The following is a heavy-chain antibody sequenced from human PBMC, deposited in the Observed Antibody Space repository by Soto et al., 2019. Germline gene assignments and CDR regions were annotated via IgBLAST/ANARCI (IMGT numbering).Heavy chain of an antibody. CDR2: ISWNSGSI. V-gene: IGHV3-9*01. D-gene: IGHD1-1*01. J-gene: IGHJ6*02. CDR3: AKDKGTGTHYYYFGMDV. Sequence: GGSLRLSCAASGFTFDDYAMHWVRQAPGKGLEWVSGISWNSGSIGYAGSVKGRFTISRDNAKNSLYLQMNSLRTEDTALYYCAKDKGTGTHYYYFGMDVWGQGTMVTVSS. CDR1: GFTFDDYA.